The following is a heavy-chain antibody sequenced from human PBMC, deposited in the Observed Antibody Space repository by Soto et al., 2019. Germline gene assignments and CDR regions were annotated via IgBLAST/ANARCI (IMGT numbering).Heavy chain of an antibody. Sequence: EVQLVESGGGLVQPGGSLRLSCVASGFTFSSYWMRWVRQAPVKGLEWVGNIKQDGSEENYVDSVKGRFIISRDNAKNSMYLQMNILRAEDTAVYYCARIAASGRGLDVWGQGTTVVVSS. V-gene: IGHV3-7*01. D-gene: IGHD6-13*01. CDR1: GFTFSSYW. CDR2: IKQDGSEE. J-gene: IGHJ6*02. CDR3: ARIAASGRGLDV.